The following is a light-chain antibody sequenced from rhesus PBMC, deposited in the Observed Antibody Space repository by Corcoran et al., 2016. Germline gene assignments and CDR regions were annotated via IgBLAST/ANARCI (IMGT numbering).Light chain of an antibody. J-gene: IGKJ2*01. Sequence: DIVMTQTPLSLSVTPGEPASISCRSSQSLLHSNGYTYLHWYLQKPGQSPQLRISEVSNRAFGVPDRFRGGGSGTDVTLKISRVEAEEVGVYYCEQTLQTPYSFGQGTKVEVK. V-gene: IGKV2-78*01. CDR2: EVS. CDR3: EQTLQTPYS. CDR1: QSLLHSNGYTY.